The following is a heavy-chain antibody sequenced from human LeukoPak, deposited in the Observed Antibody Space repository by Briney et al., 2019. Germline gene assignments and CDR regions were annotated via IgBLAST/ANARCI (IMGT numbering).Heavy chain of an antibody. CDR3: ARDRFSGSYYNEVHFDY. V-gene: IGHV1-69*06. D-gene: IGHD3-10*01. J-gene: IGHJ4*02. CDR2: IIPIFGTA. CDR1: GGTFSSYA. Sequence: SVKVSCKASGGTFSSYAISWVRQAPGQGLEWMGGIIPIFGTANYAQKFQGRVTITADKSTSTAYMELRSLRSDDTAVYYCARDRFSGSYYNEVHFDYWGQGTLVTVSS.